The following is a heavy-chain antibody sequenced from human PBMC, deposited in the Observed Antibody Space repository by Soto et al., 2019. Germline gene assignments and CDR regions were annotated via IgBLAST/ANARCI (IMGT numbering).Heavy chain of an antibody. CDR1: GFTFSSYG. Sequence: QVQLVESGGGVVQPGRSLRLSCAASGFTFSSYGMHWVRQAPGKGLEWVAVISYDGSNKYYADSVKGRFTISRDNSKNTLYLQMNSLRAEDTAVYYCAKDLSWGYDSGYCGMDVWGQGTTVTVSS. CDR3: AKDLSWGYDSGYCGMDV. V-gene: IGHV3-30*18. CDR2: ISYDGSNK. D-gene: IGHD7-27*01. J-gene: IGHJ6*02.